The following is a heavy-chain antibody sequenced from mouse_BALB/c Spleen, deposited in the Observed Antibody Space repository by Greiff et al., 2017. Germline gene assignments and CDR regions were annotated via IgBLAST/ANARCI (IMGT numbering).Heavy chain of an antibody. D-gene: IGHD2-4*01. CDR1: GYTFTSYW. V-gene: IGHV1S81*02. CDR3: ARGDYDGRTCAY. J-gene: IGHJ3*01. CDR2: INPSNGRT. Sequence: QVQLQQPGAELVKPGASVKLSCKASGYTFTSYWMHWVKQRPGQGLEWIGEINPSNGRTNYNEKFKSKATLTVDKSSSTAYRQLSSLTSEDSAVYYCARGDYDGRTCAYWGQGTLVTVSA.